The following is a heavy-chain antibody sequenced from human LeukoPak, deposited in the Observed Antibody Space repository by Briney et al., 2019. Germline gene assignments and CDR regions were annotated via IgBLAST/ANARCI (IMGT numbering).Heavy chain of an antibody. CDR1: GGSISSGSYY. CDR2: IYTSGST. D-gene: IGHD3-10*01. J-gene: IGHJ5*02. CDR3: AREGQGYYYGSGSYYNWFDP. V-gene: IGHV4-61*02. Sequence: SETLSLTCTVSGGSISSGSYYWSWIRQPAGKGLEWIGRIYTSGSTNYNPSLKSRVTISVDTSKNQFSLKLSSVTAADTAVYYCAREGQGYYYGSGSYYNWFDPWGQGTLVTVSS.